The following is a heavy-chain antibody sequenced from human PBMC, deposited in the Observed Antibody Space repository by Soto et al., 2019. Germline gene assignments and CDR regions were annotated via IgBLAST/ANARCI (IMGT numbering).Heavy chain of an antibody. CDR3: AKHKYSSSWSTTFDY. J-gene: IGHJ4*02. Sequence: GGSLRLSCAASGFTFSSYSMNWVRQAPGKGLEWVSSISSSSSYIYYADSVKGRFTISRDNAKNSLYLQMNSLGAEDTAVYYCAKHKYSSSWSTTFDYWGQGTLVTVSS. D-gene: IGHD6-13*01. CDR2: ISSSSSYI. CDR1: GFTFSSYS. V-gene: IGHV3-21*04.